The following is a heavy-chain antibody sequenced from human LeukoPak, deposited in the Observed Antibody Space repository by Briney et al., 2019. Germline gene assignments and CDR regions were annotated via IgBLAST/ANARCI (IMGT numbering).Heavy chain of an antibody. V-gene: IGHV4-4*07. D-gene: IGHD3-22*01. CDR2: IYTSGST. J-gene: IGHJ4*02. CDR3: ARVNYYYDSSGYHYFDY. Sequence: SETLSLTCTVSGGSISRYYWSWIRQPAGKGLEWIGRIYTSGSTNYNPSLKSRVTMSVDTSKNQFSLKLSSVTAADTAVYYCARVNYYYDSSGYHYFDYWGQGTLVTVSS. CDR1: GGSISRYY.